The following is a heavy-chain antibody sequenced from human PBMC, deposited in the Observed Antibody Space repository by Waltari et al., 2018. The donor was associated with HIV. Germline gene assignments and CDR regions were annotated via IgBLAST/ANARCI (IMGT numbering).Heavy chain of an antibody. CDR3: ARAPVVANRLDGALDL. J-gene: IGHJ3*01. V-gene: IGHV1-8*01. Sequence: QVQLVQSGAEVKKPGASVKVSCKASGYSFTSYDIHWVRQATGQGLGWMGCMNPKRSNTGYAQIVQARVTMTRNTAISAAYMELSGLRPEDTSLYYCARAPVVANRLDGALDLWGQGTEVIVS. CDR2: MNPKRSNT. D-gene: IGHD4-17*01. CDR1: GYSFTSYD.